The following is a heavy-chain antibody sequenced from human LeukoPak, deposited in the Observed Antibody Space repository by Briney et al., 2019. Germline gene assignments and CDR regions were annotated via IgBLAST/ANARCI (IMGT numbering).Heavy chain of an antibody. CDR3: ARDYAGSPDY. CDR1: GFTFSTYW. Sequence: GGSLRLSCTASGFTFSTYWISWVRQSPGKGLVWVALINGDGSTTTHADSVKGRFTISRDNAKNTAYLQMNSLRDEDTAVYFCARDYAGSPDYWGQGTLVTVSA. J-gene: IGHJ4*02. CDR2: INGDGSTT. V-gene: IGHV3-74*03. D-gene: IGHD3-10*01.